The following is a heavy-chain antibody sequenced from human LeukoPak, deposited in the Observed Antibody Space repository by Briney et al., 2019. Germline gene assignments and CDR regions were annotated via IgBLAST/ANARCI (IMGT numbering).Heavy chain of an antibody. D-gene: IGHD3-22*01. V-gene: IGHV4-30-4*01. Sequence: SETLSLTCAVYGGSFSGYYWSWIRQPPGKGLEWIGYIYYSGSTYYNPSLKSRVTISVDTSKNQFPLKLSSVTAADTAVYYCARARRAVVQDWGQGTLVTVSS. CDR2: IYYSGST. CDR1: GGSFSGYY. J-gene: IGHJ4*02. CDR3: ARARRAVVQD.